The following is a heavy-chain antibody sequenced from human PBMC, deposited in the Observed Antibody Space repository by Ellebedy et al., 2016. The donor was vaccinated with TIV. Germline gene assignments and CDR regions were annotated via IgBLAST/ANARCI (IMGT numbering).Heavy chain of an antibody. CDR2: IYPSDSDT. Sequence: GESLKISCKASGYTFAKFWIAWARQMPGRGLEWMGIIYPSDSDTRYSPSFQGQVTISVDKSTATAYLQWSSLKASDTAIYYCARQRDETTVTRGWRHWGQGTLVTVSS. V-gene: IGHV5-51*01. D-gene: IGHD4-17*01. CDR1: GYTFAKFW. J-gene: IGHJ4*02. CDR3: ARQRDETTVTRGWRH.